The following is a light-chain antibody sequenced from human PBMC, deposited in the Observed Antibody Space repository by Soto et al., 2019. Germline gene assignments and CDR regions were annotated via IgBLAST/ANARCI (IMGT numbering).Light chain of an antibody. Sequence: ETVMTQSPPTLSVSPGERATLSCRASQSISRSLAWYQQKPGQAPRLLISDASTRATGIPARFSGSGSGTEFTLTISRLEPEDFAVYYCQQYGSSGTFGQGTKVDIK. CDR3: QQYGSSGT. CDR2: DAS. J-gene: IGKJ1*01. CDR1: QSISRS. V-gene: IGKV3-15*01.